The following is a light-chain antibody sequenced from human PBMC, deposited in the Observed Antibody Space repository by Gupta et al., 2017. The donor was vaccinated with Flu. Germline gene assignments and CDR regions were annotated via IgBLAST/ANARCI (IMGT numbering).Light chain of an antibody. Sequence: FYMSRHQQEPGQAPVLVIYGKKTRPSGIPDRFSGSTSATTASLTIAGAQEEDDADYYCNARDTTGDLVVFGGGTKLTVL. V-gene: IGLV3-19*01. J-gene: IGLJ2*01. CDR2: GKK. CDR3: NARDTTGDLVV. CDR1: FY.